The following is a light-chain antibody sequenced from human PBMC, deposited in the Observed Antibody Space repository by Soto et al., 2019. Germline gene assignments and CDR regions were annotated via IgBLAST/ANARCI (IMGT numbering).Light chain of an antibody. Sequence: QSALTQPASVSGSPGQSITISCTGTSSDVGGYNYVSWYQQHPGKAPKLMIYEVSNRPSGVSNRFSGSKSGNTASPTISGLQAEDEADYYCSSYTSSSTSRNVFGTGTKLTVL. J-gene: IGLJ1*01. CDR1: SSDVGGYNY. CDR2: EVS. V-gene: IGLV2-14*01. CDR3: SSYTSSSTSRNV.